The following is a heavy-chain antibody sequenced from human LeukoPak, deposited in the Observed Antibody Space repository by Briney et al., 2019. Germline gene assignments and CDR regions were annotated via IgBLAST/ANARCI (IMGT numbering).Heavy chain of an antibody. D-gene: IGHD3-3*01. CDR2: IYSSGNT. CDR1: GGSISSSSYY. V-gene: IGHV4-39*07. J-gene: IGHJ6*03. Sequence: SETLSLTRTVSGGSISSSSYYWGWIRQPPGKGLEWIGNIYSSGNTYYNPSLESRVSISVDTSKNQFSLKLSSVTAADTAVYYCARGGHQVLRFLEWPKRNYYYYMDVWGKGTTVTVSS. CDR3: ARGGHQVLRFLEWPKRNYYYYMDV.